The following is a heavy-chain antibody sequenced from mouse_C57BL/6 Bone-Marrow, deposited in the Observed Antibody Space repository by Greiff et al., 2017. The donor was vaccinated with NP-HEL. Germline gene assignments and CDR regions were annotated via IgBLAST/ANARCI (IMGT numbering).Heavy chain of an antibody. Sequence: QVQLQQSGAELVKPGASVKMSCKASGYTFTSYWITWVKQRPGQGLEWIGDIYPGSGSTNYNEKFKSKATLTVDTSSSTAYMQLSSLTSEDSAVYYCARRGCMVAYAMDYWGQGTSVAVSS. V-gene: IGHV1-55*01. D-gene: IGHD2-10*02. CDR3: ARRGCMVAYAMDY. J-gene: IGHJ4*01. CDR2: IYPGSGST. CDR1: GYTFTSYW.